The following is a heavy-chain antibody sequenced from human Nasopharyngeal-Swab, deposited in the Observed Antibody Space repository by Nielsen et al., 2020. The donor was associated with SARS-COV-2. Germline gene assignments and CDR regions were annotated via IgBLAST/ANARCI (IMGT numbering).Heavy chain of an antibody. CDR1: GFTFSSYW. J-gene: IGHJ4*02. V-gene: IGHV3-7*03. D-gene: IGHD4-23*01. Sequence: ESLKISCAATGFTFSSYWMSWVRQAPGRGLEWLAHTKEDGTVTHYVDSVRGRFTVSRDNAKNSLFLQMNSLRAEDTAVYYCARADGGNGDFDYWGQGTLVTVSS. CDR2: TKEDGTVT. CDR3: ARADGGNGDFDY.